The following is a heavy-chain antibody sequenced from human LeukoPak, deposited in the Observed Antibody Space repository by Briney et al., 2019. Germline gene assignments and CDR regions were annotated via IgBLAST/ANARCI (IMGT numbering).Heavy chain of an antibody. D-gene: IGHD1-1*01. CDR3: AKLVHTTVVSSDQIDNFNC. CDR2: ISGRRDNT. CDR1: GFTFSSYA. V-gene: IGHV3-23*01. J-gene: IGHJ4*02. Sequence: GGSLRLSCAASGFTFSSYAMSWVRQAPGKGLEWVSVISGRRDNTYYADSVKGRLTISRDNSENTLYLQMNSLRGEDTAVYYCAKLVHTTVVSSDQIDNFNCWGQGTLVTVSS.